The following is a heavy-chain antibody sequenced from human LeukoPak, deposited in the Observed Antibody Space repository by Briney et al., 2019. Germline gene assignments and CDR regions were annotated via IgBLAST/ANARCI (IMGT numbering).Heavy chain of an antibody. D-gene: IGHD5-24*01. V-gene: IGHV4-34*01. Sequence: SETLSLTCAVYGGSFSGYYWSWIRQPPGKGLEWIGGINHSGSTNYNPSLKSRVTISVDTSKNQFSLKLSSVTAADTAVYYCARAGRWLQFMGFWGQGTMVTVSS. CDR2: INHSGST. CDR3: ARAGRWLQFMGF. CDR1: GGSFSGYY. J-gene: IGHJ3*01.